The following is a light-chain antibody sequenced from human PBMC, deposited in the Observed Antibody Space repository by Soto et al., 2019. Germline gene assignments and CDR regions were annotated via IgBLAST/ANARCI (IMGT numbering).Light chain of an antibody. CDR3: QQYGSSPT. Sequence: EIVLTHSPGTLSLSPGERATLSCRASQSVSSSYLAWYQQKPGQAPRLLIYGASSRATGIPDRFSGSGSGTDFTLTISRLEPEDCAVYYCQQYGSSPTFGQGTKVDIK. J-gene: IGKJ1*01. V-gene: IGKV3-20*01. CDR1: QSVSSSY. CDR2: GAS.